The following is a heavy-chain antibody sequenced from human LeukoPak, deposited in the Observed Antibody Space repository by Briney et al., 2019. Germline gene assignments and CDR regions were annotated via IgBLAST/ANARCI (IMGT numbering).Heavy chain of an antibody. CDR3: ARCPGYSRRWFDP. Sequence: SETLSLTCTVSGGSIRSSYYYWGWIRQPPGKGLEWIGSIYDSGSTYYNPSLKSRVTISVDKSKNQFSLKLSSVTAADTAVYYCARCPGYSRRWFDPWGQGTLVTVSS. CDR2: IYDSGST. CDR1: GGSIRSSYYY. J-gene: IGHJ5*02. D-gene: IGHD6-13*01. V-gene: IGHV4-39*07.